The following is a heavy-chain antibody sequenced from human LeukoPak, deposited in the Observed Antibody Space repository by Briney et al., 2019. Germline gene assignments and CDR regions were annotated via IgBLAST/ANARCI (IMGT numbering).Heavy chain of an antibody. J-gene: IGHJ6*03. CDR2: ISGSGGST. D-gene: IGHD3-16*01. CDR1: GFTISNNY. Sequence: GGSLRLSCVASGFTISNNYMAWVRQAPGKGLEWVSAISGSGGSTYYADSVKGRFTISRDNSKNTLYLQMNSLRAEDTAVYYCAKLGGQELHNYYVAVCGKGTTVAVSS. CDR3: AKLGGQELHNYYVAV. V-gene: IGHV3-23*01.